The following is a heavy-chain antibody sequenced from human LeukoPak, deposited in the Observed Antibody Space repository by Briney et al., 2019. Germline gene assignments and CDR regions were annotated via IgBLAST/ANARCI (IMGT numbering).Heavy chain of an antibody. Sequence: SETLSLTCAVYGGSFSGYYWSWIRQPPGKGLEWIGEINHSGSTNYNPSLKSRVTISVDTSKNQFSLKLSSVTAADTAVYYCARDGYPYYFDYWGQGTLVTVSS. CDR2: INHSGST. J-gene: IGHJ4*02. D-gene: IGHD5-24*01. CDR3: ARDGYPYYFDY. V-gene: IGHV4-34*01. CDR1: GGSFSGYY.